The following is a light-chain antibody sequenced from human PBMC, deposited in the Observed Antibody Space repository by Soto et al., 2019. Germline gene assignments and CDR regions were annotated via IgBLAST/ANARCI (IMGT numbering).Light chain of an antibody. CDR1: SSNIGNNH. CDR2: SNK. CDR3: ATWDDSLSGWV. Sequence: QAVVTQPPSASGTPGQRVTISCSGSSSNIGNNHVYWYQQLPGTAPKLLIYSNKQRPSGVPDRFSGSKSGTSASLAISGLRSEDEADYYCATWDDSLSGWVFGGGTKVTVL. V-gene: IGLV1-47*02. J-gene: IGLJ3*02.